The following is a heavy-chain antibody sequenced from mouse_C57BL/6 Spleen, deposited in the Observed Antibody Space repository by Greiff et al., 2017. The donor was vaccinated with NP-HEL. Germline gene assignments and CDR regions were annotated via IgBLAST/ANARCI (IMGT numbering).Heavy chain of an antibody. J-gene: IGHJ1*03. V-gene: IGHV3-6*01. CDR2: ISYDGSN. D-gene: IGHD1-1*01. CDR1: GYSITSGYY. Sequence: EESGPGLVKPSQSLSLTCSVTGYSITSGYYWNWIRQFPGNKLEWMGYISYDGSNNYNPSLKNRISITRDTSKNQFFLKLNSVTTEDTATYYCAREEVYYYGSSYWYFDVWGTGTTVTVSS. CDR3: AREEVYYYGSSYWYFDV.